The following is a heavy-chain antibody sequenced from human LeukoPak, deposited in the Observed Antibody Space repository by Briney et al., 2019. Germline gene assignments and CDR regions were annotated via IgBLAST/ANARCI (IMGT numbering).Heavy chain of an antibody. CDR1: GFTFNKYA. D-gene: IGHD6-19*01. Sequence: GGSLRLSCAASGFTFNKYAMTWVRQAPGKGLVWVSRINSDGSSTSYADSVKGRFTISRDNAKNTLYLQMNSLRAEDTAVYYCASRIAVAGTGRPNYWGQGTLVTVSS. CDR2: INSDGSST. V-gene: IGHV3-74*01. J-gene: IGHJ4*02. CDR3: ASRIAVAGTGRPNY.